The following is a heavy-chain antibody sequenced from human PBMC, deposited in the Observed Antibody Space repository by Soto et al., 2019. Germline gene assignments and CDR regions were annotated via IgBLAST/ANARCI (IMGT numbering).Heavy chain of an antibody. J-gene: IGHJ4*02. Sequence: PSETLSLTCTVSGGSISSGDYYWSWIRQPPGKGLEWIGYIYYSGSTYYNPSLKNRITISEDTPKNQLSLKLSSVTAADTAVYYCARAFDDSSGYYGGLGYWGQGTLVTVSS. CDR3: ARAFDDSSGYYGGLGY. CDR1: GGSISSGDYY. CDR2: IYYSGST. V-gene: IGHV4-30-4*01. D-gene: IGHD3-22*01.